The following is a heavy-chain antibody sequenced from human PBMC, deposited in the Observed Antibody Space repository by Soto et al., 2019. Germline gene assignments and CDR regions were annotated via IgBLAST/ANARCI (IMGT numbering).Heavy chain of an antibody. J-gene: IGHJ5*01. D-gene: IGHD6-13*01. CDR2: IYSSGSA. V-gene: IGHV4-4*07. CDR3: ARQTTYSSSWFDF. Sequence: QVQLQESGPGLVKPAETLSLTCTVSGGSIINYYWTWIRQPAGKGLEWVGRIYSSGSASYNPSLKSRLSMSVDTPKNQFTLKLTSVTAADTALYYCARQTTYSSSWFDFWGHGTLVTVSS. CDR1: GGSIINYY.